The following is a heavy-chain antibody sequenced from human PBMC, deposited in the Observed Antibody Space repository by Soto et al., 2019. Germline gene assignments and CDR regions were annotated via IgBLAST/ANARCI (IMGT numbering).Heavy chain of an antibody. D-gene: IGHD5-12*01. CDR2: ISYDARNK. J-gene: IGHJ6*02. CDR3: AKEISGSIPTGENYQHHYGMDV. V-gene: IGHV3-30*18. Sequence: QVQLVESGGGVVQPGRSLRLSCAASGFTFSSYGMHWVRQAPGKGLEWVTVISYDARNKYYADSVKGRFTISRDNSKNTLYLQMNSLRPEDTAVYYCAKEISGSIPTGENYQHHYGMDVWGQGTTVTVSS. CDR1: GFTFSSYG.